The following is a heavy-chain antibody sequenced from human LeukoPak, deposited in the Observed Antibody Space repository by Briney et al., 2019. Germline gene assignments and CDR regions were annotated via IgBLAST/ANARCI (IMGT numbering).Heavy chain of an antibody. J-gene: IGHJ4*02. V-gene: IGHV4-34*01. D-gene: IGHD2-2*01. Sequence: SETLSLTCAVYGGSFSGYYWSWIRQPPGKGLEWIGEINHSGSTNYNPSLKSRVTISVDTSKNQFSLKLSSVTAADTAVYYCARGAVPAAILAYFDYWGQGTLVTASS. CDR2: INHSGST. CDR1: GGSFSGYY. CDR3: ARGAVPAAILAYFDY.